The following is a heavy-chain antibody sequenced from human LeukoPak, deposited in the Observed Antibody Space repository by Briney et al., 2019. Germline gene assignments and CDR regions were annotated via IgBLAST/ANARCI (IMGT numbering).Heavy chain of an antibody. V-gene: IGHV4-38-2*01. CDR3: ARRRYYDSTGYFD. CDR1: GYSISSGYH. D-gene: IGHD3-22*01. CDR2: IYRSGIT. Sequence: PSETLSLTCLVSGYSISSGYHWGWIRQPPGKGLEWIGSIYRSGITYYNPSLKSRVTMSVDTSMNHFSLTLSSVTAADTAVYYCARRRYYDSTGYFDWGRGSLVIVSS. J-gene: IGHJ1*01.